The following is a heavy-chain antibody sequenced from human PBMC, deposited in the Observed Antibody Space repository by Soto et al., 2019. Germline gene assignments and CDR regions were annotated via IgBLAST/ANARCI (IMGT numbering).Heavy chain of an antibody. D-gene: IGHD2-21*01. Sequence: GALRLSCGASGSTFSISCRTCVRQAPGKGLEWVANIKQDGSGKYYVDSVKGRFTISRDNAKSSLYLQMNSLRAEDTAVYYCARPLRVFVAEARDSYYYGMDVWGQGTTVTVPS. CDR3: ARPLRVFVAEARDSYYYGMDV. CDR1: GSTFSISC. V-gene: IGHV3-7*01. CDR2: IKQDGSGK. J-gene: IGHJ6*02.